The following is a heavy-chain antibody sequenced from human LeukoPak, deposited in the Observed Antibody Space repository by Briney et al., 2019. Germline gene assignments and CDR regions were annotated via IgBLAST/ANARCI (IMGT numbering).Heavy chain of an antibody. Sequence: QTGGSLRLSCAASGLTFSSYAMSWVRQAPGKGLEWVSAISGTGGSTYYADSVKGRFTISRDNSKNTLYLQMNSLRAEDTAVYNCAKKAGNYYYYYYMDVWGKGTTVTVSS. D-gene: IGHD1-1*01. CDR2: ISGTGGST. CDR1: GLTFSSYA. V-gene: IGHV3-23*01. CDR3: AKKAGNYYYYYYMDV. J-gene: IGHJ6*03.